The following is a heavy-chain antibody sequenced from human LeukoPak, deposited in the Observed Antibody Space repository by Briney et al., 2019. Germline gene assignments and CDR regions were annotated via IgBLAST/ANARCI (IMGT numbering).Heavy chain of an antibody. CDR3: AKAFNYGSGYNYKTFDS. D-gene: IGHD3-10*01. J-gene: IGHJ4*02. CDR2: ITGTDGST. Sequence: PGGSPRLSCAASGFTFSYYAMSWVRQAPGEGLEWVSGITGTDGSTYYADSVKGRFTISRDNSKSALYLQMNSLRAEDTALYYCAKAFNYGSGYNYKTFDSWGQGTLVTVSS. V-gene: IGHV3-23*01. CDR1: GFTFSYYA.